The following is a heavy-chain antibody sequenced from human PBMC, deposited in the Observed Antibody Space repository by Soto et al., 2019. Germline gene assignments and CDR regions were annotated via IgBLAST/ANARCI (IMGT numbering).Heavy chain of an antibody. D-gene: IGHD5-18*01. CDR3: ARRDGGYSYGVDY. J-gene: IGHJ4*02. CDR2: INPSGGST. CDR1: GYTFTNYY. V-gene: IGHV1-46*01. Sequence: ASVKVSCKASGYTFTNYYIHWVRQAPGQGLEWVGRINPSGGSTSYAQKFQGRVTMTRDTSTSTVYMELSSLGSEDTAVYYCARRDGGYSYGVDYWGQGTLVTVSS.